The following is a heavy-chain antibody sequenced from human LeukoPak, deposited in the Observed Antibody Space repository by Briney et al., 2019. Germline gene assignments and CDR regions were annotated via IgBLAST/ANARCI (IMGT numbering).Heavy chain of an antibody. CDR3: ARDRDDSSGYYRETLFDY. CDR2: INPNSGGT. Sequence: ASVKVSCKASGYTFTGFYMHWVRQAPGQGLEWMGWINPNSGGTNYAQKFQGRVTMTRDTSISTAYMELSRLRSDDTAVYYCARDRDDSSGYYRETLFDYWGQGTLITVSS. V-gene: IGHV1-2*02. D-gene: IGHD3-22*01. J-gene: IGHJ4*02. CDR1: GYTFTGFY.